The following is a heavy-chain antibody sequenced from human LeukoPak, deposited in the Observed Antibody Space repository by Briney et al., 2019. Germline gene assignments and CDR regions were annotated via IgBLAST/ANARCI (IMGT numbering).Heavy chain of an antibody. V-gene: IGHV1-46*01. CDR2: INPTAGNT. CDR3: ARIRNGYNDAYDI. Sequence: ASVKVSCKASGYTFSNYYLHWVRQAPGQGLEWMGLINPTAGNTYYAQRFQGRVTMTRNTSTSTVYMELSSLRSEDTAVYYCARIRNGYNDAYDIWGQGTMVTVPS. CDR1: GYTFSNYY. D-gene: IGHD5-24*01. J-gene: IGHJ3*02.